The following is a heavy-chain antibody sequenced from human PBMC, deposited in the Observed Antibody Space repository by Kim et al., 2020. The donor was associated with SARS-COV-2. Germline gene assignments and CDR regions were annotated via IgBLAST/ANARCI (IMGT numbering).Heavy chain of an antibody. CDR2: DSGST. V-gene: IGHV4-59*09. Sequence: DSGSTNYNPYLKSRVTISVDTSMNQFSLKLSAVTAADTTVYYSARGVDVWGKGTTVTVYS. J-gene: IGHJ6*04. CDR3: ARGVDV.